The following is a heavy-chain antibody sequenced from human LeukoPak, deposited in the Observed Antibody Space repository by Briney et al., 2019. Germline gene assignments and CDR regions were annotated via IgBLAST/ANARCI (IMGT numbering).Heavy chain of an antibody. J-gene: IGHJ6*03. CDR3: ARDLYDFWSGYYYYYYYYMDV. D-gene: IGHD3-3*01. V-gene: IGHV3-7*01. CDR2: IKQDGXEK. CDR1: GXXFXSYX. Sequence: RXSXAXXGXXFXSYXXXWXXQAPGKGLEWVANIKQDGXEKYYVDSVKGRFTISRDNAKNSLYLQMNSLRAEDTAVYYCARDLYDFWSGYYYYYYYYMDVWGKGTTVTVSS.